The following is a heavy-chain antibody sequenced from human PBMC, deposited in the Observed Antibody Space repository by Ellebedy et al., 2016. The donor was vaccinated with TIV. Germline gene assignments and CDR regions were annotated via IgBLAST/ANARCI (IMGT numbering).Heavy chain of an antibody. D-gene: IGHD3-10*01. J-gene: IGHJ4*02. CDR3: ARDLGDYYGSGSYDY. CDR2: INSDGSST. Sequence: GESLKISCAASGFTFDDYAMHWVRQAPGKGLVWVSRINSDGSSTSYADSVKGRFTISRDNAKNSLYLQMNSLRAEDTAVYYCARDLGDYYGSGSYDYWGQGTLVTVSS. V-gene: IGHV3-74*01. CDR1: GFTFDDYA.